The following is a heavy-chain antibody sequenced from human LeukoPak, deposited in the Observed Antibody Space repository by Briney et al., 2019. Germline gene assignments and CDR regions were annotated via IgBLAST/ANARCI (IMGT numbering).Heavy chain of an antibody. V-gene: IGHV3-13*01. J-gene: IGHJ4*02. CDR3: VRQKKSHGNFDY. CDR2: VGIAADT. D-gene: IGHD1-26*01. CDR1: GFTFSSYA. Sequence: GGSLRLSCAASGFTFSSYAMSWVRQAPGKGLEWVSAVGIAADTFYPGSVKGRFTISRENAKNSLYLQMNSLRVEDTAVYYCVRQKKSHGNFDYWGQGTLVTVSS.